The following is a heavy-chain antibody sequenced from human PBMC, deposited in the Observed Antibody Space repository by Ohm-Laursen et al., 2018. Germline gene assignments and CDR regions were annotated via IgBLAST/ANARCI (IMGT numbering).Heavy chain of an antibody. D-gene: IGHD3-3*01. CDR3: VRVVFGIWRFDY. J-gene: IGHJ4*02. V-gene: IGHV3-11*04. CDR1: GFTFTDYY. Sequence: SLRLSCSASGFTFTDYYMTWVRHVPEKGLEWVSYISSLSGATTSYADSVKGRFTISRDNAENSLYLQMNSLRAKDTAVYYCVRVVFGIWRFDYWGQGTLATVSS. CDR2: ISSLSGATT.